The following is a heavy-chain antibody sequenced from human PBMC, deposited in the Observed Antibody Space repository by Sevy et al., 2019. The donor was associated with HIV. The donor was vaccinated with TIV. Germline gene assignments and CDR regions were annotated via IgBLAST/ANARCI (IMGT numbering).Heavy chain of an antibody. CDR1: GGSISSYY. CDR3: AGGRLFVVVPAARTAGFDP. CDR2: IYTSGST. V-gene: IGHV4-4*07. D-gene: IGHD2-2*01. Sequence: SETLSLTCTVSGGSISSYYWSWIRQPAGKGLEWIGRIYTSGSTNYNPSLKSRVTMSVDTSKNQFSLKLSSVTAADTAVYYCAGGRLFVVVPAARTAGFDPWGQGTLVTVSS. J-gene: IGHJ5*02.